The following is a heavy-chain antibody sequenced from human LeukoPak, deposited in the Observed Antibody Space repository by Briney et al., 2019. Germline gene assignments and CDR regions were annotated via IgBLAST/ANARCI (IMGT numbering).Heavy chain of an antibody. CDR2: IYTSGST. D-gene: IGHD3-10*01. V-gene: IGHV4-61*02. CDR3: ARRNYYGPGSYNY. CDR1: GGSISSGSYY. Sequence: SETLSLTCTVSGGSISSGSYYWSWIRQPAGKGLEWIGRIYTSGSTNYNPSLKSRISISVDTSKNQFSLRLSSVTAADTAVYYCARRNYYGPGSYNYWGQGTLVTVSS. J-gene: IGHJ4*02.